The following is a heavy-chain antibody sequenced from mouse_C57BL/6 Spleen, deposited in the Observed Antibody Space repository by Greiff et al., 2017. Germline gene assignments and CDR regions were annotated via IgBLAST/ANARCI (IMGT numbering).Heavy chain of an antibody. V-gene: IGHV2-3*01. CDR3: AKGGIYYDYEAYAMDY. CDR1: GFSLTSYG. D-gene: IGHD2-4*01. Sequence: VLLQQSGPGLVAPSQSLSITCTVSGFSLTSYGVSWVRQPPGKGLEWLGVIWGDGSTNYHSALISRLSISKDNSKSQVFLKLNRLQTDDTATYYCAKGGIYYDYEAYAMDYWGQGTSVTVSS. J-gene: IGHJ4*01. CDR2: IWGDGST.